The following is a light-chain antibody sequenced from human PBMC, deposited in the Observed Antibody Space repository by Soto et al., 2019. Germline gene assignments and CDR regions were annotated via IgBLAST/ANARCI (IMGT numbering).Light chain of an antibody. CDR2: RAS. V-gene: IGKV1D-16*01. Sequence: DIHMTQSPSSLSASVGDRVIITCRAGQDIHNRLGWFQQKSEKARKSLIYRASNLQSGDPSRLVGSGSGTAFTLTINNLQPEAFETCFCHKYDAYLLKLGAGTK. J-gene: IGKJ4*02. CDR1: QDIHNR. CDR3: HKYDAYLLK.